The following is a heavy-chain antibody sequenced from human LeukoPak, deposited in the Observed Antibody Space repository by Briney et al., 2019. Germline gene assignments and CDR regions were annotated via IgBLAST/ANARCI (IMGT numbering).Heavy chain of an antibody. V-gene: IGHV4-4*09. D-gene: IGHD6-6*01. CDR3: ARLYSSSRSHDY. CDR1: GGSISSYY. CDR2: IYTSGST. Sequence: SETLSLTCTVSGGSISSYYWSWIRQPPRKGLEWIGYIYTSGSTNYNPSLKSRVTISADTSKNQFSLKLSSVTAADTAVYYCARLYSSSRSHDYWAREPWSPSPQ. J-gene: IGHJ4*02.